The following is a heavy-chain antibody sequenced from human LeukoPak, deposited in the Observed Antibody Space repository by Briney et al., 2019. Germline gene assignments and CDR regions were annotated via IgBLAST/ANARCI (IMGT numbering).Heavy chain of an antibody. CDR3: ARSGYDNFYYYYYMDV. V-gene: IGHV4-38-2*02. D-gene: IGHD5-12*01. CDR1: GYSISSGYY. J-gene: IGHJ6*03. CDR2: IYRSGST. Sequence: SETLSLTCTVSGYSISSGYYWGWIRQPPGKGLEWIGSIYRSGSTYYNPSLKSRVTISVDTSKHQFSLKLSSVTAADTAVYYCARSGYDNFYYYYYMDVWGKGTTVTVSS.